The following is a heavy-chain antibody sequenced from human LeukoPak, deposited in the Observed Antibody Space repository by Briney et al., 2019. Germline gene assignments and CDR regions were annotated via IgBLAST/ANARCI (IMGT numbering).Heavy chain of an antibody. D-gene: IGHD3-10*01. Sequence: SETVSLTCTVSGGSISSGSYYWSWIRQPAGRGLEWIGRIYTSGSTNYNPSLKSRVTISLDTSKNQFSLKLNSVTPEDTAVYYCARDLGIEWFGELYPPFDYWGQGTLVTVSS. CDR1: GGSISSGSYY. J-gene: IGHJ4*02. CDR2: IYTSGST. V-gene: IGHV4-61*02. CDR3: ARDLGIEWFGELYPPFDY.